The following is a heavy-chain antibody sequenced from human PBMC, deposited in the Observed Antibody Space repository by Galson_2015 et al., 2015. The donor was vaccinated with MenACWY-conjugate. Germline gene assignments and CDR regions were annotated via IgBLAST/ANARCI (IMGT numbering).Heavy chain of an antibody. J-gene: IGHJ4*02. V-gene: IGHV3-48*04. CDR3: ARDNSRSGYYYDSSGYYGGDY. D-gene: IGHD3-22*01. CDR2: ISSSSSTI. Sequence: SLRLSCAASGFTFSSYRMNWVRQAPGKGLEWVSYISSSSSTIYDADSVKGRFTISRDNAKNSLYLQMNSLRAEDTAVYYCARDNSRSGYYYDSSGYYGGDYWGQGTLVTVSS. CDR1: GFTFSSYR.